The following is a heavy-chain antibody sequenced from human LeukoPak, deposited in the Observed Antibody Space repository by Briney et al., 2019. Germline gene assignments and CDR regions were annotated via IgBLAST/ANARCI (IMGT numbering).Heavy chain of an antibody. V-gene: IGHV3-23*01. J-gene: IGHJ6*02. CDR2: ISGSGGST. D-gene: IGHD5-12*01. Sequence: GGSLRLSCAASGLTFSSYAMTWVRQAPGKGLEWVSTISGSGGSTFYADSVMGRFTTSRDNSKNTLSLHMNSLRAEDTAIYYCAKDRESGYAPYDMDVWGRGTTVTVSS. CDR1: GLTFSSYA. CDR3: AKDRESGYAPYDMDV.